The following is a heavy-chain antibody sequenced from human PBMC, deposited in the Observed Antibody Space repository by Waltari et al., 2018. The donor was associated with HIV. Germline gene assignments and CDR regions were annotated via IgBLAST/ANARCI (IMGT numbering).Heavy chain of an antibody. J-gene: IGHJ5*02. V-gene: IGHV3-53*02. CDR2: IYRSGEI. Sequence: LSTGGILDRPGGSLTRSCRVSGFSVKTEFITWVRQSPRRGLEWVGIIYRSGEIYSADPVRGRLALSRDTSGNRVYLQLNSVNFDDSASYFCAKGVRFLGPWSQGTPVTVSS. CDR3: AKGVRFLGP. CDR1: GFSVKTEF.